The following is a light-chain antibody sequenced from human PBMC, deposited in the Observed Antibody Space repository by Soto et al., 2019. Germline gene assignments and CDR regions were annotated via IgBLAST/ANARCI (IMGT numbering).Light chain of an antibody. J-gene: IGKJ3*01. CDR3: QQSYSTPFT. Sequence: DIQMTQSPSSLSASVGDRVTITCRASQSISGYLNWYQQKPGKAPKLLIYAAFSLQSGVPSRFSGSESGTDFTLTISSLQPEDFATYYCQQSYSTPFTFGPGTKVDIK. V-gene: IGKV1-39*01. CDR2: AAF. CDR1: QSISGY.